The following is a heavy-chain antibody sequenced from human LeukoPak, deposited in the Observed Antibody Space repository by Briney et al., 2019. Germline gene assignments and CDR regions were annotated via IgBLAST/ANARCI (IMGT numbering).Heavy chain of an antibody. CDR3: ARDSYYYDSSGYFDY. V-gene: IGHV1-46*01. CDR2: INPSGGST. J-gene: IGHJ4*02. D-gene: IGHD3-22*01. Sequence: ASVKVSCKASGYTFTSYYMHWVRQAPGQGLEWMGIINPSGGSTSYAQKFQGRVTMTRDTSTSTVYMELSSLRSEDTAVYYCARDSYYYDSSGYFDYWGQGTLVTVSS. CDR1: GYTFTSYY.